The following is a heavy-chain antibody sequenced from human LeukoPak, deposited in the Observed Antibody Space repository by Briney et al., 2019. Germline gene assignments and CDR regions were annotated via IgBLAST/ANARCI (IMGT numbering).Heavy chain of an antibody. CDR1: GFTFSNYA. V-gene: IGHV3-30*18. CDR3: AKDRYSSGWYSDFDY. J-gene: IGHJ4*02. CDR2: ISDDGSNK. D-gene: IGHD6-19*01. Sequence: GRSLRLSCAASGFTFSNYAMHWVRQAPGKGLEWVGVISDDGSNKYYGDSVTGRFTISRDNSKNTVYLQMNSLRAEDTAVYYCAKDRYSSGWYSDFDYWGQGTLVTVSS.